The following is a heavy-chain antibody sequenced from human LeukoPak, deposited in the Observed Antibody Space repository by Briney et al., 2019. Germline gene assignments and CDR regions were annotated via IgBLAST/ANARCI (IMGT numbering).Heavy chain of an antibody. CDR2: INPNSGGT. J-gene: IGHJ6*03. CDR3: SREPPYFGIVVVPAAPVHYYYMDV. D-gene: IGHD2-2*01. V-gene: IGHV1-2*02. Sequence: ASVKVSCKASGYTFTGYYMHWVRQAPGQGLEWMGWINPNSGGTNYAQKFQGRVTMTRDTSISTAYMELSRLRSDDTAVYYCSREPPYFGIVVVPAAPVHYYYMDVWGKGTTVTVSS. CDR1: GYTFTGYY.